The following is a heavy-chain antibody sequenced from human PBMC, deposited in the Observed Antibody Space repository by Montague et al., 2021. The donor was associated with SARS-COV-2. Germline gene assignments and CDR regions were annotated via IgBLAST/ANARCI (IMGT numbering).Heavy chain of an antibody. CDR1: GFTFSNSP. CDR3: AKVGDILTGYSLINLDA. J-gene: IGHJ5*02. V-gene: IGHV3-23*03. D-gene: IGHD3-9*01. CDR2: IHSAGRGT. Sequence: SLRLSCVASGFTFSNSPMSWVRQAPGKGLDWVSVIHSAGRGTYYSDSXQGRFTISRDDLKNTVYLQMNSLRDVDTALYYCAKVGDILTGYSLINLDAWGQGTLVVVSS.